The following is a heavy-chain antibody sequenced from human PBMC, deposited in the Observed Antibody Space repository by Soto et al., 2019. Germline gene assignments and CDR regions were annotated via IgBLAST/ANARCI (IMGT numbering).Heavy chain of an antibody. J-gene: IGHJ3*01. D-gene: IGHD1-1*01. V-gene: IGHV3-15*01. CDR2: IKSTDTGGTT. CDR3: TWHLDM. CDR1: GFTFKDAW. Sequence: EVQLVESGGGLVKPGGSLRLSCAASGFTFKDAWMSWVRQAPGKGLEWVGHIKSTDTGGTTDYAAPVKGRFSISKDDSEDTLYFQMTTLKAEERAMYVCTWHLDMGGQGTSVIVSS.